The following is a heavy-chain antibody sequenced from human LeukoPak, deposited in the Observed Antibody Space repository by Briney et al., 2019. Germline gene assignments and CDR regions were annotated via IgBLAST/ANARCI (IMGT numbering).Heavy chain of an antibody. Sequence: GGSLRLSCAASGFTFSTYGMHWVRQAPGKGLEWVAFARFDGGNRYHADSVKGRFTISRDNAKNSLFLQMNSLRAEDTAVFYCERDSGYNAFDIWGQGTMVTVSS. CDR2: ARFDGGNR. J-gene: IGHJ3*02. V-gene: IGHV3-30*02. CDR1: GFTFSTYG. CDR3: ERDSGYNAFDI. D-gene: IGHD5-12*01.